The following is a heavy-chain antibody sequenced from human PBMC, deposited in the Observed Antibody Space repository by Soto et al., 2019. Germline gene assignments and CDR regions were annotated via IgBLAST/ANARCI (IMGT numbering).Heavy chain of an antibody. CDR1: GFRFTSFG. CDR3: TRGGAARPDY. D-gene: IGHD2-15*01. J-gene: IGHJ4*02. CDR2: ISGLSATT. Sequence: DVVLVNSGGGFVRPGESLRLSCGASGFRFTSFGMNWVRQGPGKGLEWLSYISGLSATTYYADSVRGRFTVSRDNDMNLVFLQLNNLRGDDTADYYCTRGGAARPDYWGQGSRVVVSS. V-gene: IGHV3-48*04.